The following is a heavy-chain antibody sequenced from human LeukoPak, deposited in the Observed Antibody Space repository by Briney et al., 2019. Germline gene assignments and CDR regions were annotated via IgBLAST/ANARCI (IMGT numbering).Heavy chain of an antibody. CDR3: ARTGVGASPSNWFDP. V-gene: IGHV1-2*02. Sequence: ASVKVSCKASGYTFTGYYIHWVRQAPGQGLEWMGWINPNSGGTNYAQKFQGRVTMTRDTSISTAYMELSSLRSEDTAVYYCARTGVGASPSNWFDPWGQGTLVTVSS. J-gene: IGHJ5*02. CDR1: GYTFTGYY. CDR2: INPNSGGT. D-gene: IGHD1-26*01.